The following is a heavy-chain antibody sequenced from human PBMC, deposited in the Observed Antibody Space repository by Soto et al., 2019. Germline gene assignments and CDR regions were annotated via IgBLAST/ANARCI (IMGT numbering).Heavy chain of an antibody. CDR1: GGTFSSYA. CDR3: ARVITIFGVARGGMDV. CDR2: IIPIFGTA. V-gene: IGHV1-69*12. D-gene: IGHD3-3*01. J-gene: IGHJ6*02. Sequence: QVQLVQSGAEVKKPGSSVKVSCKASGGTFSSYAISWVRQAPGQGLEWMGGIIPIFGTANYAQKFQGRVPITADESTSTAYMELSSLRSEDTAVYYCARVITIFGVARGGMDVWGQGTTVTVSS.